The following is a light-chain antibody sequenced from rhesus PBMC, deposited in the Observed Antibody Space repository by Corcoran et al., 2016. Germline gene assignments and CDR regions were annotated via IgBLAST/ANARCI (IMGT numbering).Light chain of an antibody. Sequence: DVQMTQSPSSLSASVGDRVTITCRASQDIDSYLNWYQQKPGKPPKRLIFAASNLESGVPSRFSGSRSWTNFTLIISSLTPEDFATYYCLQYNSDPWTFGQGTKVEI. J-gene: IGKJ1*01. CDR3: LQYNSDPWT. CDR1: QDIDSY. CDR2: AAS. V-gene: IGKV1-43*02.